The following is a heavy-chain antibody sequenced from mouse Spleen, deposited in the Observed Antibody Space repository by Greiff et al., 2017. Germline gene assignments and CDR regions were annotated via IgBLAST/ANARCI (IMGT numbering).Heavy chain of an antibody. D-gene: IGHD3-3*01. J-gene: IGHJ3*01. Sequence: QVKLQQSGAELVRPGVSVKISCKGSGYTFTDYAMHWVKQSHAKSLEWIGVISTYYGDASYNQKFKGKATMTVDKSSSTAYMQLSSLTSEDSAVYFCARGRDSWFAYWGQGTLVTVSA. V-gene: IGHV1S137*01. CDR3: ARGRDSWFAY. CDR1: GYTFTDYA. CDR2: ISTYYGDA.